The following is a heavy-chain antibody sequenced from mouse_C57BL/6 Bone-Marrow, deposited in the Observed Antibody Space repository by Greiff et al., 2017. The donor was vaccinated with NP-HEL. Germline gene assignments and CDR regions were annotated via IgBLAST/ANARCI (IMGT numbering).Heavy chain of an antibody. D-gene: IGHD1-1*01. Sequence: EVMLVESGGGLVKPGGSLKLSCAASGFTFSSYAMSWVRQTPEKRLEWVATISDGGSYTYYPDNVKGRFTISRDNAKNNLYLQMSHLKSEDTAMYYCAREDYYGSRGDYWGQGTTLTVSS. CDR1: GFTFSSYA. CDR2: ISDGGSYT. J-gene: IGHJ2*01. V-gene: IGHV5-4*01. CDR3: AREDYYGSRGDY.